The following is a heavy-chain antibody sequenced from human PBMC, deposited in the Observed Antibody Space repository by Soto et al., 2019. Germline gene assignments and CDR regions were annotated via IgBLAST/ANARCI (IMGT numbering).Heavy chain of an antibody. CDR3: ARENMGYSSGWYWFDP. CDR2: IIPIFGTA. V-gene: IGHV1-69*01. Sequence: QVQLVQSGAEVKKPGSSVKVSCKASGGTFSSYAISWVRQAPGQGLEWMGGIIPIFGTANYAQKFQGRVTITEDESTTTAYMELSSLRSEDTAVYYCARENMGYSSGWYWFDPWGQGTLVTVSS. CDR1: GGTFSSYA. J-gene: IGHJ5*02. D-gene: IGHD6-19*01.